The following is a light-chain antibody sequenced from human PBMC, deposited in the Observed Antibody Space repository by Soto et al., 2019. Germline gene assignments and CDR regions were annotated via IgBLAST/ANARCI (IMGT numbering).Light chain of an antibody. CDR3: TSYVGNDTWV. CDR2: EVT. Sequence: QSALTQPPSASGSPGQSVTISCTGTSSDVGAYKYVSWYQQYPGKAPKLMIYEVTKRPSGVHDRFSGSKSGNTASLTVSGLQAEDEADYYCTSYVGNDTWVFGGGTKLTVL. CDR1: SSDVGAYKY. J-gene: IGLJ3*02. V-gene: IGLV2-8*01.